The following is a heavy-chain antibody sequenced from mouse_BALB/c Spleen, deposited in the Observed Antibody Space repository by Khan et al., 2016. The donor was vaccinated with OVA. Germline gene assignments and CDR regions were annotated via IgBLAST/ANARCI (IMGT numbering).Heavy chain of an antibody. CDR1: GFYFKDSY. CDR2: IDPPNGNT. CDR3: AGMARK. V-gene: IGHV14-3*02. J-gene: IGHJ2*01. Sequence: IQLVQSGAELVKSGATVKLSCTASGFYFKDSYMHWLMQRPEQGLEWIGRIDPPNGNTKYDPKFQGKATITEDTSSNTAYLQLSSLTSEDTAVYYCAGMARKWGQGTTVTVSS.